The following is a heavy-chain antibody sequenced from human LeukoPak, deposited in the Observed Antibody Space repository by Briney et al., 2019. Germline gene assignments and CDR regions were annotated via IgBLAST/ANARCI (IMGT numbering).Heavy chain of an antibody. J-gene: IGHJ5*02. D-gene: IGHD2-2*01. Sequence: ASVKVSCKASGYTFTGYYMHWVRQAPGQGLEWMGWIKPNNGGTNYAQKFQGRVTMTRDTSISTAYMELSRLRSDDTAVYYCARARGHIVGVPAAIWVALWGQGTLVTVSS. CDR2: IKPNNGGT. CDR1: GYTFTGYY. CDR3: ARARGHIVGVPAAIWVAL. V-gene: IGHV1-2*02.